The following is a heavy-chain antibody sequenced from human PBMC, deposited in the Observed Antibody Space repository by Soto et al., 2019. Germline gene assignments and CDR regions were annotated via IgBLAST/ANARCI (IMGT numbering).Heavy chain of an antibody. CDR2: INSGGTSI. V-gene: IGHV3-48*03. D-gene: IGHD4-17*01. Sequence: GGSLRLSCAASGFTVTNYEMSWVRQAPGKGLEWVSYINSGGTSIKYADSVKGRFTISRDNARNSLYLQMNSLRDEDTAVYYCARENYGDAFDFWGQGALVTVSS. CDR1: GFTVTNYE. J-gene: IGHJ4*02. CDR3: ARENYGDAFDF.